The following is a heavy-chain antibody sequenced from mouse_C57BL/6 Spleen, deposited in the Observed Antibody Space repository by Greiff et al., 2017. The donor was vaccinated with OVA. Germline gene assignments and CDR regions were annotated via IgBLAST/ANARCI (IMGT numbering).Heavy chain of an antibody. J-gene: IGHJ1*03. CDR2: IDPSDSYT. CDR1: GYTFTSYW. CDR3: ARPGVYYGGSDWYFDV. D-gene: IGHD1-1*01. V-gene: IGHV1-59*01. Sequence: QVQLQQPGAELVRPGTSVKLSCKASGYTFTSYWMHWVKQRPGQGLEWIGVIDPSDSYTNYNQKFKGKATLTVDTSSSTAYMQLSSLTSEDSAVYYCARPGVYYGGSDWYFDVWGTGTTVTVSS.